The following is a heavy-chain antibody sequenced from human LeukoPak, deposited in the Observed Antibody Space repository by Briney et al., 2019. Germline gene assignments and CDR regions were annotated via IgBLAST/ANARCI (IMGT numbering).Heavy chain of an antibody. CDR1: GFTFSSYA. J-gene: IGHJ4*02. Sequence: PGGSLRLSCAASGFTFSSYAMNWVRQAPGKGLEWVSVISGGGETTYYADSVKGRFTISRDNSKSTLYLQMSSLRAEDTAVYYCAKGRAAMDLFDCWGQGTLVTASS. CDR3: AKGRAAMDLFDC. V-gene: IGHV3-23*01. D-gene: IGHD2-2*01. CDR2: ISGGGETT.